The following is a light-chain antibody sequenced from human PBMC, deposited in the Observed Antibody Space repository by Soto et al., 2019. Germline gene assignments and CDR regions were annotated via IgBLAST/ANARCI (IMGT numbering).Light chain of an antibody. V-gene: IGLV2-23*01. Sequence: QSALTQPASVSGSPGQSITISCTGTSSDVGSYNLVSWYQQYPGKAPKLMMYEGSKRPSGVSNRFSASKSGNTASLTISGLQAEDEADYYCCSYAGRTTVVFGGGTKLTVL. J-gene: IGLJ2*01. CDR3: CSYAGRTTVV. CDR1: SSDVGSYNL. CDR2: EGS.